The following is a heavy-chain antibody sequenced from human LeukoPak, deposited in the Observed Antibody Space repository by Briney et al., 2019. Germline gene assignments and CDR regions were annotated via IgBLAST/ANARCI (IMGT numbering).Heavy chain of an antibody. CDR3: ARGYYDSSGYLAGFDY. J-gene: IGHJ4*02. CDR2: IYRGGST. CDR1: GFTFSSNY. Sequence: PGGSLRLSGAASGFTFSSNYMSWGGQAPGKGLEGGSVIYRGGSTYYSDSVKGGFTISRDNSKNTLYLQMNSLRAEDTAVYYCARGYYDSSGYLAGFDYWGQGTLVTVSS. V-gene: IGHV3-53*01. D-gene: IGHD3-22*01.